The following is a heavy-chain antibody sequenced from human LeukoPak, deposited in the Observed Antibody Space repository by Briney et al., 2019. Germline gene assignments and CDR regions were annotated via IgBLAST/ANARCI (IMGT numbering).Heavy chain of an antibody. V-gene: IGHV3-48*02. D-gene: IGHD5-24*01. CDR2: IRSSGDAI. Sequence: GGSLRISCAASGFTFSSYSMNWVRQAPGKGLEWVSYIRSSGDAIYYADSVKGRFTVSRDNAQTSLYLQMSSLRDEDTAVYYCAAGLEMGYWGQGTLVTVSS. CDR3: AAGLEMGY. J-gene: IGHJ4*02. CDR1: GFTFSSYS.